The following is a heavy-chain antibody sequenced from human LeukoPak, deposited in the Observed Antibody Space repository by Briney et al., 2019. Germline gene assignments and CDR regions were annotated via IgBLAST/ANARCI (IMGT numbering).Heavy chain of an antibody. CDR3: AKEAVGYSSGWPVDY. Sequence: SGGSLRLSCAASGFTFSSYAMNWVRQAPGKGLEWVSAISGSGGSTYYADSVKGRFTISRDNSKNTLYLQMNSLRAEDTAVYYCAKEAVGYSSGWPVDYWGQGTLVTVSS. J-gene: IGHJ4*02. CDR1: GFTFSSYA. CDR2: ISGSGGST. V-gene: IGHV3-23*01. D-gene: IGHD6-19*01.